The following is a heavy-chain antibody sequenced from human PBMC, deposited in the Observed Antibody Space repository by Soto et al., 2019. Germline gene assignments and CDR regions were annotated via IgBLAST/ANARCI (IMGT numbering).Heavy chain of an antibody. CDR2: IYGSGST. Sequence: SETLFLTCTVSGGSISSDYWNWIRQPPGKGLEWIGYIYGSGSTNYNPSLKSRVTISVDTSKNQFSLKLSSVTAADTAVYYCARDSGDYQNWFDPWGQGTLVTVSS. D-gene: IGHD4-17*01. J-gene: IGHJ5*02. V-gene: IGHV4-59*12. CDR1: GGSISSDY. CDR3: ARDSGDYQNWFDP.